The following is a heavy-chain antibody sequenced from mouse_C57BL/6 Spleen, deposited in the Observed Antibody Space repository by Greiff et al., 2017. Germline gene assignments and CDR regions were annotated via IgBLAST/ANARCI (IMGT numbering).Heavy chain of an antibody. CDR1: GYTFTSYW. V-gene: IGHV1-64*01. CDR3: ARWDGSLCAMDY. Sequence: QVQLQQPGAELVKPGASVKLSCKASGYTFTSYWMHWVKQRPGQGLEWIGMIHPNSGSTNYNEKFKSKATLTVDKSSSTAYMQLSSLTSEDSAVYYCARWDGSLCAMDYWGQGTSVTVSS. D-gene: IGHD2-3*01. CDR2: IHPNSGST. J-gene: IGHJ4*01.